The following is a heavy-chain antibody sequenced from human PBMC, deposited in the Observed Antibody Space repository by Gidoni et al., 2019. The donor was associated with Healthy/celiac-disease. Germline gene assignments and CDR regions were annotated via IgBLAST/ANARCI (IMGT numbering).Heavy chain of an antibody. D-gene: IGHD6-13*01. Sequence: QVQLVQSGAEVKKPGASVKVSCKASGYTFTGSYMHWVRQAPGQGLEWMGWINPNSGGTTYAQKFQGRVTMPRDTSISTAYMELSRLRSDDTAVYYCARGARIAAAGVPRYYFDYWGQGTLVTVSS. V-gene: IGHV1-2*02. CDR3: ARGARIAAAGVPRYYFDY. CDR1: GYTFTGSY. J-gene: IGHJ4*02. CDR2: INPNSGGT.